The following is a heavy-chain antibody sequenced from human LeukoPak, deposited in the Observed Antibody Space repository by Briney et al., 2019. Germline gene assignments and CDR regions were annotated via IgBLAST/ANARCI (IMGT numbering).Heavy chain of an antibody. CDR3: AKDFGGAGSYYCPFDY. Sequence: GGSLRLSCAASGFTFSSYWMSWVRQAPGKGLEWDSAINTGGVSTYYADSVKGRFTISRDNSRNTLYLQMNSLRAEDTAVYYCAKDFGGAGSYYCPFDYWGQGTLVTVSS. D-gene: IGHD3-10*01. J-gene: IGHJ4*02. CDR1: GFTFSSYW. CDR2: INTGGVST. V-gene: IGHV3-23*01.